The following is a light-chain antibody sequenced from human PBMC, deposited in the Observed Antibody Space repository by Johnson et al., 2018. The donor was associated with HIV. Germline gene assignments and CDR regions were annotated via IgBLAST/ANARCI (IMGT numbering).Light chain of an antibody. Sequence: QSVLTQPPSVSAAPGQKVTISCSGSSSNIGNNYVSWYQQLPGTAPKLLIYDNNQRPSGIPDRFSGSKSGTSATLAITGLQTGDEADYYCGTWDSSLSVVLGTGTKVTVL. CDR2: DNN. V-gene: IGLV1-51*01. CDR3: GTWDSSLSVV. CDR1: SSNIGNNY. J-gene: IGLJ1*01.